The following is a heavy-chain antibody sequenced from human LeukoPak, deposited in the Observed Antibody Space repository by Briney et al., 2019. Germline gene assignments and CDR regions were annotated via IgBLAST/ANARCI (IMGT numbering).Heavy chain of an antibody. CDR1: GGSISTYY. D-gene: IGHD3-22*01. CDR3: ARGLGYYYSSVGY. V-gene: IGHV4-59*01. CDR2: IFYSGIT. J-gene: IGHJ4*02. Sequence: SETLSLTCTVSGGSISTYYWSWLRQPPGQGLEWIGYIFYSGITNYNPSLKSRVTISVDTSKTQFSLKLNSVTAADTAVYHCARGLGYYYSSVGYWGQGILVTVSS.